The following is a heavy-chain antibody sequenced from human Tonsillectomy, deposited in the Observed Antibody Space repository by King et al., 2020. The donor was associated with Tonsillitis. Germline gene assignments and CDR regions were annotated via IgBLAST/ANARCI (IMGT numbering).Heavy chain of an antibody. CDR2: MSYDGSNK. D-gene: IGHD2/OR15-2a*01. V-gene: IGHV3-30-3*01. J-gene: IGHJ6*02. CDR3: ARVRQLGHYFYPRMDV. CDR1: GFTFSSYA. Sequence: VQLVESGGGVVQPGRSLRLSCAASGFTFSSYAMHWVRQAPGKGLEWVAVMSYDGSNKYYADSVKGRFTISRDNSKNTLYLQMNSLRAEDTAVYYCARVRQLGHYFYPRMDVWGQGTTVTVSS.